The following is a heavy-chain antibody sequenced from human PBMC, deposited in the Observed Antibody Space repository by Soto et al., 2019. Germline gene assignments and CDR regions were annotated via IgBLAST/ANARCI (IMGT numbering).Heavy chain of an antibody. Sequence: SETLSLTCAFYGGSFSGHYCTWIRQPPGKGLEWIGEINHSGSTNYNPSLKSRVTISVDTSKNQFSLKLSSVTAADTAVYYCARGDYERGMDVWGQGTTVTLSS. D-gene: IGHD4-17*01. CDR3: ARGDYERGMDV. CDR2: INHSGST. V-gene: IGHV4-34*01. CDR1: GGSFSGHY. J-gene: IGHJ6*02.